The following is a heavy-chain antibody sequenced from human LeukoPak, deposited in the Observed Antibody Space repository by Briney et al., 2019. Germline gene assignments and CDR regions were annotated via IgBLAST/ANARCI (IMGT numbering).Heavy chain of an antibody. CDR2: INPNSGGT. CDR3: ARGKDWGPY. Sequence: ASVKVSCKASGYTFTDYYMNWVRQAPGQGLDWMGWINPNSGGTNYAQKFQGRVTMTRDTSISTAYMELSRLRSDDTAVYYCARGKDWGPYWGQGTLVTVSS. D-gene: IGHD7-27*01. CDR1: GYTFTDYY. V-gene: IGHV1-2*02. J-gene: IGHJ4*02.